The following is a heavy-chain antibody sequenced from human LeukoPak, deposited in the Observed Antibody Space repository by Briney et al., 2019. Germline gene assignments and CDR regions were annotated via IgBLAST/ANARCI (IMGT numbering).Heavy chain of an antibody. J-gene: IGHJ4*02. CDR1: GFTFSRFG. CDR2: IRHDGSST. CDR3: AKDNGDYLTPDN. Sequence: GGSMRLSCATSGFTFSRFGVHWVRQAPDKGLEWVAFIRHDGSSTYCGDSVKGRCTVSRDTSKNTVFLQVASLTADDTAVHYCAKDNGDYLTPDNWGQGTLVTVSS. D-gene: IGHD4-17*01. V-gene: IGHV3-30*02.